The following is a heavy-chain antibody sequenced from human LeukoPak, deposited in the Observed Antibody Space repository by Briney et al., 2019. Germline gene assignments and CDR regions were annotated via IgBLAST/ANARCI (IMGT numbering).Heavy chain of an antibody. Sequence: ASVKVSCKATGYTFTSYGISWVRQAPGQGLEWMGWISAYNGNTNYAQKLQGRVTMTTDTSASTAYMELRSLRSDDTAVYYCARADLMAYGMDVWGQGTTVTVSS. CDR3: ARADLMAYGMDV. CDR2: ISAYNGNT. J-gene: IGHJ6*02. D-gene: IGHD5-24*01. CDR1: GYTFTSYG. V-gene: IGHV1-18*01.